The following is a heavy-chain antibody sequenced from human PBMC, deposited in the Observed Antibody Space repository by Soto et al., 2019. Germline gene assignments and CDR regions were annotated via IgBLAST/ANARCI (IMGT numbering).Heavy chain of an antibody. V-gene: IGHV3-7*03. J-gene: IGHJ4*02. CDR3: VTGYHSDY. Sequence: GGSLRLSCAASGISTSSXXXXWVRQAPGRGLEWVASIKKDGSEKYYMDSLKGRFTISRDNALNSLYLQMNSLRAEDTAVYFCVTGYHSDYWGQGTLVTVSS. D-gene: IGHD5-18*01. CDR2: IKKDGSEK. CDR1: GISTSSXX.